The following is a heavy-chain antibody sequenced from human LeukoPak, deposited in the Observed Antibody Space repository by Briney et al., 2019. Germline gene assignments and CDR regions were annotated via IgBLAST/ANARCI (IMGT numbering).Heavy chain of an antibody. J-gene: IGHJ4*02. CDR1: GFTFSTNW. D-gene: IGHD2-8*01. Sequence: GGSLILSCAASGFTFSTNWMHWVRQAPGKGLVWVSRIDIDGTITSYADSVKGRFTISRDNAKNTLYLQMNSLRVEDTAVYYCGRDLNGARDYWGQGTLVSVSS. CDR3: GRDLNGARDY. V-gene: IGHV3-74*03. CDR2: IDIDGTIT.